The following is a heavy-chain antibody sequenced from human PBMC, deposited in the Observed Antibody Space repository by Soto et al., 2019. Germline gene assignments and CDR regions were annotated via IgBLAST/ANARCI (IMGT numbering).Heavy chain of an antibody. CDR3: AKDIGLPGETGTTSYYYYYMDV. J-gene: IGHJ6*03. D-gene: IGHD1-1*01. V-gene: IGHV3-9*01. Sequence: GGSLRLSCAASGFTFDDYAMHWVRQAPGKGLEWVSGISWNSGSIGYADSVKGRFTISRDNAKNSLYLQMNSLRAEDTALYYCAKDIGLPGETGTTSYYYYYMDVWGKGTTVTVSS. CDR2: ISWNSGSI. CDR1: GFTFDDYA.